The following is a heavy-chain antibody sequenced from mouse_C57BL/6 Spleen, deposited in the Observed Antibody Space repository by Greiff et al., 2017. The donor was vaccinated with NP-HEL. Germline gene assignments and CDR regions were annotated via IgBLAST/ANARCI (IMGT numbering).Heavy chain of an antibody. D-gene: IGHD1-1*01. Sequence: EVKLQESGAELVRPGASVKLSCTASGFNIKDYYMHWVKQRPEQGLEWIGRIEPEDGDTEYAPKVQGKATMTAYTSSNTAYLQLSSLTSEDTAVYYCTTSYYYGSSYRFAYWGQGTLVTVSA. CDR1: GFNIKDYY. V-gene: IGHV14-1*01. CDR2: IEPEDGDT. CDR3: TTSYYYGSSYRFAY. J-gene: IGHJ3*01.